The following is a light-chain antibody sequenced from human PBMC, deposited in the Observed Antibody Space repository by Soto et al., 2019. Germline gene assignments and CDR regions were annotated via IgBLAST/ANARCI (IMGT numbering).Light chain of an antibody. Sequence: TVLTQSPGTLSLSPGERAALSSRASQSVSSDWLAWYQQKPGQPPRLLIYGASNRATGIPDRFSGSGSGTDFTLTISRLEPEDFAFYFCQDYHGSPPTFGQGTMVEIK. V-gene: IGKV3-20*01. J-gene: IGKJ1*01. CDR1: QSVSSDW. CDR3: QDYHGSPPT. CDR2: GAS.